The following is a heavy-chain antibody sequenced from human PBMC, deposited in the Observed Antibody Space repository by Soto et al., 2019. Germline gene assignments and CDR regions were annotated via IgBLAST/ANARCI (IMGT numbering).Heavy chain of an antibody. CDR3: ARRGKAAASTGFNYGVDV. CDR2: IDPSDSYT. CDR1: GYSFTTYW. J-gene: IGHJ6*02. Sequence: EVQLVQSGAEVKKPGESLRISCKGSGYSFTTYWITWVRQMPGKGLEWMGRIDPSDSYTNYSPSFQGHVTISADKSISTAYRQWSSLKASGTAMYYCARRGKAAASTGFNYGVDVWGQAATVTVAS. V-gene: IGHV5-10-1*01. D-gene: IGHD6-13*01.